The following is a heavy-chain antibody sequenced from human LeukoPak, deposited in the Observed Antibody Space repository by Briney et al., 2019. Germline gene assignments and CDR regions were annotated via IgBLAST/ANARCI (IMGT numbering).Heavy chain of an antibody. J-gene: IGHJ4*02. V-gene: IGHV3-11*01. D-gene: IGHD4-17*01. Sequence: GGSLRLSCTVSGFTLTDHYMSWFRQSPGRGLEWISWITSTGTTRDYADSVEGRFTISRDNTKNSVYLQMTSLRADDTAVYYCARDPDYGDPYWGQGTLVTVSS. CDR1: GFTLTDHY. CDR2: ITSTGTTR. CDR3: ARDPDYGDPY.